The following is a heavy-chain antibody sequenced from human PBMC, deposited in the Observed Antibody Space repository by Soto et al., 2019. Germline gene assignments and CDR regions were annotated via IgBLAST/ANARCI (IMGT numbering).Heavy chain of an antibody. CDR2: VSATGGTR. J-gene: IGHJ3*02. CDR3: PKFYCIRTSCQAPAAKSTAGFAI. V-gene: IGHV3-23*01. Sequence: VVSRRLSCSGSGFTFSRYAMSWVRQPPGKGLGLVSVVSATGGTRFYVDSVTARFTISRDNSKNLLSLAMNNLRAQETATYYCPKFYCIRTSCQAPAAKSTAGFAIWGPGTLVTVSS. CDR1: GFTFSRYA. D-gene: IGHD2-2*01.